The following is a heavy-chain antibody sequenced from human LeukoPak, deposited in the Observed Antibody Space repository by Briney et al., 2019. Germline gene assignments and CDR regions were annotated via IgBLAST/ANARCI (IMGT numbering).Heavy chain of an antibody. CDR2: ISAYNGNT. Sequence: GASVKVSCKASGYTFTSYGISWVRRAPGQGLEWMGWISAYNGNTNYAQKLQGRVTMTTDTSTSTAYMELRSLRSDDTAVYYCARVKVIVVVSPGAFDIWGQGTMVTVSS. J-gene: IGHJ3*02. CDR1: GYTFTSYG. D-gene: IGHD3-22*01. CDR3: ARVKVIVVVSPGAFDI. V-gene: IGHV1-18*01.